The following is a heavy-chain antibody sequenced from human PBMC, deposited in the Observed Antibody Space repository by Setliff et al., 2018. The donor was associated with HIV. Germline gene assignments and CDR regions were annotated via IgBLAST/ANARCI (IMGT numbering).Heavy chain of an antibody. J-gene: IGHJ4*02. Sequence: GGSLRLSCAASGFTVSTYYMSWVRQAPGKGLEWVSTIYSDGSTYHADSVNGRFTLSRDISENALYLQIDSLRPEDTAVYYCARLRLYNSALDYWGQGTLVTVS. D-gene: IGHD3-10*01. CDR1: GFTVSTYY. CDR3: ARLRLYNSALDY. CDR2: IYSDGST. V-gene: IGHV3-66*02.